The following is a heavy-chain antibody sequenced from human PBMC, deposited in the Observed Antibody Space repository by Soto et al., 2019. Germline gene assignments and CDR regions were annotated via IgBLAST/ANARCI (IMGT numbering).Heavy chain of an antibody. CDR3: AKRPKGGWGDYYYYYGMDV. D-gene: IGHD3-10*01. CDR2: ISYDGSNK. Sequence: QVQLVESGGGVVQPGRSLRLSCAASGFTFSSYGMHWVRQAPGKGLEWVAVISYDGSNKYYADSVKGRFTISRDNSKNTLYLQMNSLRAEDTAVYYCAKRPKGGWGDYYYYYGMDVWGQGTTVTVSS. CDR1: GFTFSSYG. V-gene: IGHV3-30*18. J-gene: IGHJ6*02.